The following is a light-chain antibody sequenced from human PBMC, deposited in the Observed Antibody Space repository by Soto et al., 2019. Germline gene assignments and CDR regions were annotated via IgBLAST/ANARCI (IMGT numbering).Light chain of an antibody. CDR1: SSDVDNGYNS. Sequence: QSALTQPASVSGSPGQSITISCTGSSSDVDNGYNSVSWYRQHPGKAPKLMIYEVRNRPSGVSNRFSGSTSGNTASLTISGLQAEDEADYYCTSYSTSATAYVFGTGTKLTVL. J-gene: IGLJ1*01. CDR2: EVR. CDR3: TSYSTSATAYV. V-gene: IGLV2-14*01.